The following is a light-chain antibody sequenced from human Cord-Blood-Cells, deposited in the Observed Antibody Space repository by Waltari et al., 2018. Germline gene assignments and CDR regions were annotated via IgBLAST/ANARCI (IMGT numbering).Light chain of an antibody. J-gene: IGKJ4*01. CDR2: DAS. CDR1: QSVSSY. Sequence: EIVLTQSPATLSLSPGDRATLPCRASQSVSSYLAWYQQKPGQAPRLLIYDASNRATGIPARFSGSGSGTDFTLTISSLEPEDFAVYYCQQRSNWPPNFGGGTKVEIK. CDR3: QQRSNWPPN. V-gene: IGKV3-11*01.